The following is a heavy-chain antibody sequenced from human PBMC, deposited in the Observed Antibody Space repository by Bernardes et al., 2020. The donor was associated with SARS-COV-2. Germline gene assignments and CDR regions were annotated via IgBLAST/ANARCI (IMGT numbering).Heavy chain of an antibody. CDR2: ISYEGSKE. CDR3: AKRKQIFHLSEWDVGMDV. V-gene: IGHV3-30*18. D-gene: IGHD1-26*01. CDR1: GFTLNNFG. J-gene: IGHJ6*02. Sequence: GRSLRLFCAASGFTLNNFGIHWVRQAPGKGLEWVSLISYEGSKEFYADFVRGRFTISRDNSKRAVYLQMNSLGPEDTAVYYCAKRKQIFHLSEWDVGMDVWGQGTTVTVS.